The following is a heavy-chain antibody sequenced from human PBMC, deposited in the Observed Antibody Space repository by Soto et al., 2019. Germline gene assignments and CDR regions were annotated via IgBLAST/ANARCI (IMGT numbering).Heavy chain of an antibody. CDR3: ARIITMIVVVIGGAFDI. CDR1: GFTFSSYA. Sequence: GGSLRLSCAASGFTFSSYAMHWVRQAPGKGLEWVAVISYDGSNKYYADSVKGRFTISRDNSKNTLYLQMNSLRAEDTSLYYCARIITMIVVVIGGAFDIWGQGTMVTVSS. CDR2: ISYDGSNK. V-gene: IGHV3-30-3*01. J-gene: IGHJ3*02. D-gene: IGHD3-22*01.